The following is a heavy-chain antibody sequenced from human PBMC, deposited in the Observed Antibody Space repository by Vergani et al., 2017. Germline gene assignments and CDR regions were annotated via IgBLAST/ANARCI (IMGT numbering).Heavy chain of an antibody. D-gene: IGHD3-22*01. CDR3: ARDGADIFVSSSDYSHLLYY. J-gene: IGHJ4*02. Sequence: EVQLVESGGGLAQPGGSLRLSCAASGFTFSSSNMNWVRQAPGKGLEWLSYISSSSSSIYHADSVKGRFTISRDNFKNTMYLQMDRLTTDDTAVYFCARDGADIFVSSSDYSHLLYYWGQGILVTVSS. CDR1: GFTFSSSN. V-gene: IGHV3-48*01. CDR2: ISSSSSSI.